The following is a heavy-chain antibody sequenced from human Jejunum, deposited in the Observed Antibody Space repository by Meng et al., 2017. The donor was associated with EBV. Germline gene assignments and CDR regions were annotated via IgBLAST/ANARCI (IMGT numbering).Heavy chain of an antibody. CDR2: IKSKTDGGTT. D-gene: IGHD2-2*01. Sequence: EVQLVESGGGLVMPGGSLSFCCAASGFTFSNAWMSWVRQTPGKGLDWVGRIKSKTDGGTTDYAATVKGRFTISRDDSKNTLYLQMNSLETEDTAVYYCFTDRTASPIDHWGQGPLVTVSS. CDR1: GFTFSNAW. J-gene: IGHJ4*02. V-gene: IGHV3-15*01. CDR3: FTDRTASPIDH.